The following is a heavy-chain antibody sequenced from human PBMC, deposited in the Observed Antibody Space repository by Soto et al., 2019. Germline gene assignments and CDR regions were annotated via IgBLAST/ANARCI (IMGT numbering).Heavy chain of an antibody. CDR3: ARGPRGYVYYHGMDV. CDR1: GGSISSYY. Sequence: KPSETLSLTCTVSGGSISSYYVSWIRQSAGKGLEWIGRIDTSGTTNYNPSLKSRVTMSVDASKKHFSLNLSSVTAADTAVYYCARGPRGYVYYHGMDVWGQGTTVTVSS. D-gene: IGHD3-10*01. V-gene: IGHV4-4*07. CDR2: IDTSGTT. J-gene: IGHJ6*02.